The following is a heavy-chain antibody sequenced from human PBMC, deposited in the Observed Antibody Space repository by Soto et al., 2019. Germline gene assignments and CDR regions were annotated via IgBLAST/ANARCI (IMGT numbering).Heavy chain of an antibody. CDR1: GFTFSSYS. V-gene: IGHV3-48*01. D-gene: IGHD3-10*01. J-gene: IGHJ4*02. CDR3: ARDSLVRGVIHFDY. Sequence: PGGSLRLSCAASGFTFSSYSMNWVRQAPGKGLEWVSYISSSSSTIYYADSVKGRFTISRDNAKNSLYLQMNSLRAEDTAVYYCARDSLVRGVIHFDYWGQGTLVTVSS. CDR2: ISSSSSTI.